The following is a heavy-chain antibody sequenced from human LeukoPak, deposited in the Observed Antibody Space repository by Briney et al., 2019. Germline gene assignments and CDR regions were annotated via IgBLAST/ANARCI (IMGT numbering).Heavy chain of an antibody. CDR2: ISSSSAYM. CDR3: ARGSLEQLSHAIDI. CDR1: GFTFSNYR. D-gene: IGHD6-13*01. J-gene: IGHJ3*02. V-gene: IGHV3-21*03. Sequence: PGVSLRLSCAASGFTFSNYRMNWVRQAPGKGLEWVSSISSSSAYMSYADSVKGRFTISRDNAKNSLYLQMNSLRAEDTAVYYCARGSLEQLSHAIDIWGQGTMVTVSS.